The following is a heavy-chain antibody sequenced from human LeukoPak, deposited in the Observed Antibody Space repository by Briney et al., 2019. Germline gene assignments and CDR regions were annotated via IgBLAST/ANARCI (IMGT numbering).Heavy chain of an antibody. D-gene: IGHD4-17*01. CDR1: GYSFTNYR. J-gene: IGHJ4*02. CDR2: IYPGDSDT. V-gene: IGHV5-51*01. Sequence: GESLKISCKGSGYSFTNYRIAWVRQMPGKGLEWMGIIYPGDSDTRYSPSFQGQVTISADKSISTTYLQWSSLKASDTAMYYCARQTVTTSYLGYWGQGTLVTVSS. CDR3: ARQTVTTSYLGY.